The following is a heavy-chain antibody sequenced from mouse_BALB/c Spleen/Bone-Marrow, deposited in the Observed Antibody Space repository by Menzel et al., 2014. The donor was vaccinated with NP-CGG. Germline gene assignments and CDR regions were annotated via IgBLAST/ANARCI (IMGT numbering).Heavy chain of an antibody. J-gene: IGHJ3*01. CDR2: IYPGNVNT. CDR3: ARDDYAY. CDR1: GYTFTSYY. Sequence: VQGVESGPELVKPGASVRLSCKASGYTFTSYYIHWVKQRPGQGLEWIGWIYPGNVNTKYNEKFKGKATLTADKSSSTAYMQLSSLTSEDSAVYFCARDDYAYWGQGTLVTVSA. D-gene: IGHD2-4*01. V-gene: IGHV1S56*01.